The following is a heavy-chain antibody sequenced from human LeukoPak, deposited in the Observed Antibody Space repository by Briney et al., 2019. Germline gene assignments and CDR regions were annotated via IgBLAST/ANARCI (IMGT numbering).Heavy chain of an antibody. Sequence: SETLSLTCAVYGGSFSGYYWSWIRQPPGKGLEWIGEINRSGSTNYNPSLKSRVTISVDTSKDQFSLKLSSVTAADTAVYYCAGGGSRTGRIRRNYFDYWGQGTLVTVSS. CDR3: AGGGSRTGRIRRNYFDY. CDR2: INRSGST. J-gene: IGHJ4*02. CDR1: GGSFSGYY. V-gene: IGHV4-34*01. D-gene: IGHD1-14*01.